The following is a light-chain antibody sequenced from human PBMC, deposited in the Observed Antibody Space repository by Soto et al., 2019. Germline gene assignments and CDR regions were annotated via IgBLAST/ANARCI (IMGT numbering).Light chain of an antibody. CDR3: QSYDSSNKV. J-gene: IGLJ2*01. CDR2: EDN. V-gene: IGLV6-57*04. CDR1: SGSIASNY. Sequence: VTQPHSVSESPGKTVTISCTRSSGSIASNYVQWYQQRPGSAPTTVIYEDNQRPSGVPDRFSGSIDSSSNSASLTISGLKTEDEADYYGQSYDSSNKVFGGGTKLTVL.